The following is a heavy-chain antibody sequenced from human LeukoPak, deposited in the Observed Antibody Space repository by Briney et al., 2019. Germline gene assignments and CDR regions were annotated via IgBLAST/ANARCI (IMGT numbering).Heavy chain of an antibody. V-gene: IGHV3-48*03. D-gene: IGHD5-18*01. CDR3: ARGRHSYGPMKY. Sequence: GGSLRLSCAASGFTFSSYEMNWVRQALGKGLEWLSYISSSGGTISYADSVKGRFTISSDNAKNSLYLQMNSLRDEDTAVYYCARGRHSYGPMKYWGQGTLVTVSS. J-gene: IGHJ4*02. CDR1: GFTFSSYE. CDR2: ISSSGGTI.